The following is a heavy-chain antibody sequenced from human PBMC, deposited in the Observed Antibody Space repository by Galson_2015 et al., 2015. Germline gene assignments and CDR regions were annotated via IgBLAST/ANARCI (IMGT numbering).Heavy chain of an antibody. D-gene: IGHD3-22*01. CDR1: GLTFSSHA. V-gene: IGHV3-23*01. CDR2: ISGSGGVT. Sequence: SLRLSCAASGLTFSSHAMSWVRQAPGKGLEWVSGISGSGGVTYYADSVKGRLTISRDNSKNTLYLQMNSLRAEDTAIYHCAKGYYSDSRYYHMDLWGQGTTVTVSS. J-gene: IGHJ6*02. CDR3: AKGYYSDSRYYHMDL.